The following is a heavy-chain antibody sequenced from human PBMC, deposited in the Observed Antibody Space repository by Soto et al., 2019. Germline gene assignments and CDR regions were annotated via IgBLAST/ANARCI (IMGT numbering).Heavy chain of an antibody. J-gene: IGHJ6*02. CDR2: IYYSGST. D-gene: IGHD2-8*01. Sequence: SETLSLTCTVSGGSISSYYWSWIRQPPGKGLEWIGYIYYSGSTNYNPSLKSRVTISVDTSKNQFSLKLSSVTAADTAVYYCARNARDGYNNYYGMDVWGQGTTVT. V-gene: IGHV4-59*01. CDR1: GGSISSYY. CDR3: ARNARDGYNNYYGMDV.